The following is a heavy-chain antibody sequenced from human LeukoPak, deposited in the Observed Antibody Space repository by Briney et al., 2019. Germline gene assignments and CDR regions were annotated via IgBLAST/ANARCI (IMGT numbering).Heavy chain of an antibody. CDR1: GYTFTSYG. V-gene: IGHV1-18*01. D-gene: IGHD1-14*01. Sequence: ASVKVSCKASGYTFTSYGISWVRQAPGQGLEWMGWISAYNGNTNYAQKLQGRVTMTTDTSTSTAYMELRSLRSDDTAVYYWGRDSAETETPAPGNNWFDPGAQETLVTVPS. CDR3: GRDSAETETPAPGNNWFDP. CDR2: ISAYNGNT. J-gene: IGHJ5*02.